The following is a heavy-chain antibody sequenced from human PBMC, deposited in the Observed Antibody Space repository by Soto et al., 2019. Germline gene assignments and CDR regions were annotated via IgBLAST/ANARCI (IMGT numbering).Heavy chain of an antibody. D-gene: IGHD3-3*01. J-gene: IGHJ6*02. CDR1: GDSVSSNSAA. Sequence: SQTLSLTCAISGDSVSSNSAAWNWIRQSPSRGLEWLGRTYYRSKWYNDYAVSVKSRITINPDTSKNQFSLQLNSVTPEDTAVYYCARGESYDFWSGYYRDYYYGMDVWGQGTTVTVSS. CDR3: ARGESYDFWSGYYRDYYYGMDV. CDR2: TYYRSKWYN. V-gene: IGHV6-1*01.